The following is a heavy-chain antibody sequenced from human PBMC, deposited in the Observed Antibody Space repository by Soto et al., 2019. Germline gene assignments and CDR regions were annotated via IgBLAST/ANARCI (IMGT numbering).Heavy chain of an antibody. J-gene: IGHJ4*02. CDR1: GYAFTTYG. D-gene: IGHD1-26*01. Sequence: QVHLVQSGAEVKKPGASVKVSCKGSGYAFTTYGITWGRQAPGQGLEWMGWISAHNGNTNYAQKLQGRVTVTRDTSTSTAYMELRSLGSDDPAVYYCASGRYGDYWGQGALVTVSS. CDR2: ISAHNGNT. CDR3: ASGRYGDY. V-gene: IGHV1-18*01.